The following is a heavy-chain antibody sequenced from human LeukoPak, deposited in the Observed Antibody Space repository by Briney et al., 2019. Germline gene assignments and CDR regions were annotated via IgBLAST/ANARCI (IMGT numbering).Heavy chain of an antibody. D-gene: IGHD2-21*01. J-gene: IGHJ4*02. Sequence: SVKVSCKASGGTFSSYAISWVRQAPGQGLEWMGGIIPIFGTANYAQKLQGRVTMTTDTSTSTAYMELRNLRSDDTAVYYCARPGRGGDFDYWGQGTLVTVSS. CDR1: GGTFSSYA. V-gene: IGHV1-69*05. CDR2: IIPIFGTA. CDR3: ARPGRGGDFDY.